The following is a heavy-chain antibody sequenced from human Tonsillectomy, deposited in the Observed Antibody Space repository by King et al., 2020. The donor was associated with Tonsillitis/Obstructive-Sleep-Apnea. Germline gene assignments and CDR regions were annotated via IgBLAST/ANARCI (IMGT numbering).Heavy chain of an antibody. V-gene: IGHV3-9*01. D-gene: IGHD1-1*01. CDR3: VKDSGTNYYHYYMDV. Sequence: VQLVESGGGLVQPGRSLRLSCAASGFTFDDYAMHWVRQAPGKGLEWVSGVSWNSGSRGYEDSVKGRFTISRDNAKNSLYLQMSSLRTEDTALYYCVKDSGTNYYHYYMDVWGKGTTVTVSS. CDR1: GFTFDDYA. J-gene: IGHJ6*03. CDR2: VSWNSGSR.